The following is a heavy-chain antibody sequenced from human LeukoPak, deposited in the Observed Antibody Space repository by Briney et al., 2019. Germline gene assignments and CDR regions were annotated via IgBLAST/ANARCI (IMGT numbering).Heavy chain of an antibody. CDR1: GYTFTNYG. D-gene: IGHD1-26*01. CDR3: ARGPMVGPTRGEY. J-gene: IGHJ4*02. CDR2: ISANNGNT. V-gene: IGHV1-18*01. Sequence: EASVKVSCKASGYTFTNYGISWVRQAPGQGLEWMGWISANNGNTNYAQNLQGRVTMTTDTSTSTAYMDLRSLRSDDTAVYYCARGPMVGPTRGEYWGQGTLVTVSS.